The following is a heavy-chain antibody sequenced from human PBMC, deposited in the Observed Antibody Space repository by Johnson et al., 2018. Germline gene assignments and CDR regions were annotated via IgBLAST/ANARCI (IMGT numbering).Heavy chain of an antibody. V-gene: IGHV1-8*01. Sequence: QVQLVQSGAEVKKPGASVKVSCKASGYTFTSYDINWVRQATGQGLEWMGWMNPNSGNTGYAQKFQGRVTMTRNTSISTAYMELSSLRAEDTAVYYCATISGCSSTSCYSSSASSHYYYYGMDVWGQGTTVTVSS. D-gene: IGHD2-2*01. CDR2: MNPNSGNT. J-gene: IGHJ6*02. CDR3: ATISGCSSTSCYSSSASSHYYYYGMDV. CDR1: GYTFTSYD.